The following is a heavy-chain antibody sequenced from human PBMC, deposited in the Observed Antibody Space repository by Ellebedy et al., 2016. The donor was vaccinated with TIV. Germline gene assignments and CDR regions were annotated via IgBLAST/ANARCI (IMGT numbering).Heavy chain of an antibody. CDR3: AKGKRVTTVVTGPYDAFDI. D-gene: IGHD4-23*01. J-gene: IGHJ3*02. V-gene: IGHV3-9*01. CDR2: ISWNSGSI. Sequence: SLKISCAASGFTFDDYAMHWVRQAPGKGLEWVSGISWNSGSIGYADSVKGRFTISRDNAKNSLYLQMNSLRAEDTALYYCAKGKRVTTVVTGPYDAFDIWGQGTMVTVSS. CDR1: GFTFDDYA.